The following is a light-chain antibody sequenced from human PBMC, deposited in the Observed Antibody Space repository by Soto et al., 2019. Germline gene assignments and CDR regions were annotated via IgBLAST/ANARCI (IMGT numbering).Light chain of an antibody. J-gene: IGKJ5*01. CDR2: GAS. V-gene: IGKV3-15*01. CDR1: QSVSRD. Sequence: EIVMTQSPATLSVSPGERATLSCRASQSVSRDLAWYQQKPGQAPRLLIYGASTRAAGIPARFSGSGSGTDFTLTISSLEPEDFGIFYCLQRADWPKVTFGQGTRLEIK. CDR3: LQRADWPKVT.